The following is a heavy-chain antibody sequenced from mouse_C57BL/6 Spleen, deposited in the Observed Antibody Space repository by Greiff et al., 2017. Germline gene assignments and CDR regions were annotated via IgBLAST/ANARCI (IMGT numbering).Heavy chain of an antibody. CDR2: INPSSGYT. V-gene: IGHV1-4*01. CDR1: GYTFTSYT. D-gene: IGHD3-2*02. CDR3: AREGPQGFAF. J-gene: IGHJ3*01. Sequence: QVHVKQSGAELARPGASVKMSCKASGYTFTSYTMHWVKQRPGQGLEWIGYINPSSGYTKYNQKFKDKATLTADKSSSTAYMQLSSLTSEDSAVYYCAREGPQGFAFWGQGTLVTVSA.